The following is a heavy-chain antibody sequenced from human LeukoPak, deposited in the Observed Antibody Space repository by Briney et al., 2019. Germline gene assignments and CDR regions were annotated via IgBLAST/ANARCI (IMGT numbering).Heavy chain of an antibody. CDR2: ISGSGGST. D-gene: IGHD3-10*01. J-gene: IGHJ4*02. V-gene: IGHV3-23*01. CDR1: GFTFSSYA. CDR3: AKIGAGDYYGSGSLPIDY. Sequence: GGSLRLSCAASGFTFSSYAMSWVRQAPGKGLEWVPSISGSGGSTYYADSVKGRFTISRDNSKNTLYLQMNSLRAEDTAVYYCAKIGAGDYYGSGSLPIDYWGQGTLVTVSS.